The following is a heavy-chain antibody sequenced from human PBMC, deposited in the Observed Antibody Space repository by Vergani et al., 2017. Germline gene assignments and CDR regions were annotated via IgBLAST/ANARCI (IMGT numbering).Heavy chain of an antibody. Sequence: QVQLQESGPGLVKPSETLSLTCTVSGGSISSYYWSWIRQPPGKGLEWIGYIYYSGSTNYNPSLKSRVTISVDTSKNQFSLKLSSVTAADTAVYYCARRSVGATMNWFDPWGQGTLVTVSS. D-gene: IGHD1-26*01. V-gene: IGHV4-59*12. CDR2: IYYSGST. CDR1: GGSISSYY. J-gene: IGHJ5*02. CDR3: ARRSVGATMNWFDP.